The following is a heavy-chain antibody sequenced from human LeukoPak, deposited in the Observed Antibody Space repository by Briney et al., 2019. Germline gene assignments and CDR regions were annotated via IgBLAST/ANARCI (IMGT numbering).Heavy chain of an antibody. CDR3: ARGTNRYYDSSGYCYY. Sequence: SETLSLTCAVYGGSFSGYYWSWIRQPPGKGLEWIGEINHSGSTNYNPSLKSRVTISVDTSKNQFSLKLSSVTAADTAVYYCARGTNRYYDSSGYCYYWGQGTLVTVSS. CDR2: INHSGST. J-gene: IGHJ4*02. D-gene: IGHD3-22*01. CDR1: GGSFSGYY. V-gene: IGHV4-34*01.